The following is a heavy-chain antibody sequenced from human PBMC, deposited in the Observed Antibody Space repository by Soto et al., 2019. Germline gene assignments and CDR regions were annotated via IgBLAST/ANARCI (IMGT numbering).Heavy chain of an antibody. Sequence: ASVKVSCKAAGGSFSSYAISWGRQAPGQGLEWMGWISAYNGTTNYAQKLQGRVTMTTDTSTSTAYMELRSLRSDDTAVYYCARGDRRSGGSSDAFDIWGQGTMVTVSS. CDR1: GGSFSSYA. J-gene: IGHJ3*02. CDR2: ISAYNGTT. D-gene: IGHD2-15*01. CDR3: ARGDRRSGGSSDAFDI. V-gene: IGHV1-18*01.